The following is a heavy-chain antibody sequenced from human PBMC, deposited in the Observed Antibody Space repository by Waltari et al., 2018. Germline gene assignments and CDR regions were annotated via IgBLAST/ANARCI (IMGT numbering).Heavy chain of an antibody. CDR3: ARGPGAAAGLGLGLFGY. CDR1: GYTFTGYY. V-gene: IGHV1-2*02. Sequence: QVQLVQSGAEVKKPGASVKVSCKASGYTFTGYYIHWVRQAPGQGLEWMGWINPNSGGTNYAQKFQGRVTRTRDTSISTAYMGLSRLRSDDTAVYYCARGPGAAAGLGLGLFGYWGQGTLVTVSS. J-gene: IGHJ4*02. CDR2: INPNSGGT. D-gene: IGHD6-13*01.